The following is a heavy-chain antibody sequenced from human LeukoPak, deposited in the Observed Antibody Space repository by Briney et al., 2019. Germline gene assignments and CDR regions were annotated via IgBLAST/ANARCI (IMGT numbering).Heavy chain of an antibody. CDR3: ARGITMFRGLSGDC. CDR1: GFTFSSYA. CDR2: ISGSGGST. Sequence: PGGSLRLSCAASGFTFSSYAMSWVRQAPGKGLEWVSAISGSGGSTYYAGSVKGRFTISRDNSKNTLYLQMNSLRAEDTAVYYCARGITMFRGLSGDCWGQGTLVTVSS. J-gene: IGHJ4*02. D-gene: IGHD3-10*01. V-gene: IGHV3-23*01.